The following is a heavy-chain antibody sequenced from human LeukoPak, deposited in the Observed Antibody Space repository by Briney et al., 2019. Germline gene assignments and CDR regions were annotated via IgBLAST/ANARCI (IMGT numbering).Heavy chain of an antibody. Sequence: GGSLRLSCAASGFNFSSYAMHWVRQALGKGLEWVAVISPDGSNKYYADSVKGRFTISRDNSKNTLYLQMNSLRAEDTAVYYCARVAVWGVILDYFHYWSQGTLVTVSS. CDR2: ISPDGSNK. CDR1: GFNFSSYA. V-gene: IGHV3-30-3*01. D-gene: IGHD3-10*01. J-gene: IGHJ4*02. CDR3: ARVAVWGVILDYFHY.